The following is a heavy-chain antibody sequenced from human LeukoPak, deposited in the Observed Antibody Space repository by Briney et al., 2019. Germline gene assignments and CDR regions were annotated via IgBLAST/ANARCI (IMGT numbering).Heavy chain of an antibody. CDR2: ISYDGSNK. V-gene: IGHV3-30-3*01. CDR1: RFPFSSYA. J-gene: IGHJ6*02. Sequence: PGGSLRLSCAASRFPFSSYAMHWVRQAPGKGLEWVAVISYDGSNKYYADSMKGRFTISRDNSENTLYLQMNSLRVEDTAVYYCARDGAYYDILTEAYYYYGMDVWGQGTTVTVSS. D-gene: IGHD3-9*01. CDR3: ARDGAYYDILTEAYYYYGMDV.